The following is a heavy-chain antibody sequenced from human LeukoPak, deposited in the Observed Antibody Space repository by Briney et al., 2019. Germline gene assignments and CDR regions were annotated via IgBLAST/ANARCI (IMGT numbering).Heavy chain of an antibody. CDR3: ARHRERVTLTGDFDY. J-gene: IGHJ4*01. V-gene: IGHV5-10-1*01. CDR1: GYSFTNYW. D-gene: IGHD3-9*01. Sequence: GESLKISCKGSGYSFTNYWISWVRQMPGKGLEWMGTIDPSDSYTNYSPSFQGHVTISADRSVTTAYLQWSSLKASDTAMYYCARHRERVTLTGDFDYWGQGTLVTVSS. CDR2: IDPSDSYT.